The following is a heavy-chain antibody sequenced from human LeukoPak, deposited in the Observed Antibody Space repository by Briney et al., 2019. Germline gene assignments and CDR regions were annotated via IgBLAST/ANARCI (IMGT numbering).Heavy chain of an antibody. D-gene: IGHD3-22*01. V-gene: IGHV3-33*01. Sequence: GGSLRLSCAASGFTFSSYGMHWVRQAPGKGLEWVAVIWYDGSNKYYADSVKGRFTISRDNSKNTLYLQMNSLRAEDTAVYYCARAPERGSGYYGLYYFDYWGQGTLVTVSS. CDR3: ARAPERGSGYYGLYYFDY. CDR2: IWYDGSNK. CDR1: GFTFSSYG. J-gene: IGHJ4*02.